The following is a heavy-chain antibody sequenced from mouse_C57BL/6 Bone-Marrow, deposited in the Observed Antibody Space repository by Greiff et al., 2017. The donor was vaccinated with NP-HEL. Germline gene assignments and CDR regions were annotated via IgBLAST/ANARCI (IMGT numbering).Heavy chain of an antibody. CDR1: GFNIKDYY. V-gene: IGHV14-2*01. D-gene: IGHD1-1*01. CDR2: IDPEDGET. CDR3: ASYYGSSPYAMDY. J-gene: IGHJ4*01. Sequence: EVKLQESGAELVKPGASVKLSCTASGFNIKDYYMHWVKQRTEQGLEWIGRIDPEDGETKYAPKFQGKATITADTSSNTAYLQLSSLTSEDTAVYYCASYYGSSPYAMDYWGQGTSVTVSS.